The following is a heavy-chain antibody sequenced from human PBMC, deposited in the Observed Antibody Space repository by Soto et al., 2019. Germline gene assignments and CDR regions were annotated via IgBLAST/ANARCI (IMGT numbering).Heavy chain of an antibody. V-gene: IGHV3-21*01. CDR3: ARDRPLLSAVTTHGYFDY. CDR1: GFTFSSYS. D-gene: IGHD4-4*01. CDR2: ISSSSSYI. J-gene: IGHJ4*02. Sequence: GGSLRLSCAASGFTFSSYSMNWARQAPGKGLEWVSSISSSSSYIYYADSVKGRFTISRDNAKNSLYLQMNSLRAEDTAVYYCARDRPLLSAVTTHGYFDYWGQGTLVTVSS.